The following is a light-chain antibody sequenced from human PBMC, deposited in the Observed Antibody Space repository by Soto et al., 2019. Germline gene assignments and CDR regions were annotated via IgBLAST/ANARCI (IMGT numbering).Light chain of an antibody. V-gene: IGLV3-21*04. CDR3: QVWDSNSDDPGV. J-gene: IGLJ3*02. CDR1: NVGSKS. Sequence: SYELTQGPSVSMAPGQTARITCGGENVGSKSVHWYQQKPSQAPVLVIYNDNDRPSGIPERFSGSKSGNTATLTISRVEAGDEADYCCQVWDSNSDDPGVFGAGTQLTVL. CDR2: NDN.